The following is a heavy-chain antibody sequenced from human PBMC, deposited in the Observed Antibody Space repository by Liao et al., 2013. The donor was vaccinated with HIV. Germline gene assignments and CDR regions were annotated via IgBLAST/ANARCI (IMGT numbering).Heavy chain of an antibody. D-gene: IGHD3-9*01. Sequence: QVQLQESGPGLVKPSETLSLTCTVSGGSISNHYWSWIRQPAGKGLEWIGRIYSSGSTNYNPSLKSRVTMSVDTSKNQLSLKLSSVTAADTAMYYCARDRINFDWYSGFDYWGQGTLVTVSS. CDR2: IYSSGST. CDR1: GGSISNHY. J-gene: IGHJ4*02. V-gene: IGHV4-4*07. CDR3: ARDRINFDWYSGFDY.